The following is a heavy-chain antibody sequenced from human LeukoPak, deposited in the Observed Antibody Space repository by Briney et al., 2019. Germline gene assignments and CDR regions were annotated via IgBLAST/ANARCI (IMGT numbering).Heavy chain of an antibody. D-gene: IGHD6-6*01. CDR2: IIPIFGTA. J-gene: IGHJ1*01. CDR3: ASIAARPVEYFQH. CDR1: GGTFSSYA. V-gene: IGHV1-69*05. Sequence: PVKVSCNASGGTFSSYAISWVRQAPGQGLEWMGGIIPIFGTANYAQKFQGRVTITTDESTSTAHMELSSLRSEDTAVYYCASIAARPVEYFQHWGQGTLVTVSS.